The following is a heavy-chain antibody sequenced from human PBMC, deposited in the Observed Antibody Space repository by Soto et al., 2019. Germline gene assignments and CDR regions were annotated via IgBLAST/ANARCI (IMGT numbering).Heavy chain of an antibody. Sequence: GGSLRLFCAASGFTSSAYSMSWFRQAPGKGLAWVSSIGKITNYKYHADSVRGRFTISRDSAKNSLYLQMNSLRAEDTAVYYCARDPTNSGYFDYWGQGTLVTVSS. V-gene: IGHV3-21*01. CDR3: ARDPTNSGYFDY. CDR1: GFTSSAYS. J-gene: IGHJ4*02. D-gene: IGHD1-26*01. CDR2: IGKITNYK.